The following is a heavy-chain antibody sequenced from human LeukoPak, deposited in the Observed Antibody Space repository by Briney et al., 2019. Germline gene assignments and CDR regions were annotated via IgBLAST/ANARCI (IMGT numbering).Heavy chain of an antibody. CDR2: IKQDGSEK. CDR1: GFTFSSYW. D-gene: IGHD4-17*01. CDR3: ARGMTTVTTNVVNY. Sequence: GGSLRLSCAASGFTFSSYWMSWVRQAPGKGLEWVANIKQDGSEKYYVDSVRGRFTISRDNDKNSLYLQMNSLRAEDTAVYHCARGMTTVTTNVVNYWGQGTLVTVSS. J-gene: IGHJ4*02. V-gene: IGHV3-7*01.